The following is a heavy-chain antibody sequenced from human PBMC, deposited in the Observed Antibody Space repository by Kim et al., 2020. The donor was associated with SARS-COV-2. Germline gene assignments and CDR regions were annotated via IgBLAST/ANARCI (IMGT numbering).Heavy chain of an antibody. CDR1: GYTFTSYY. J-gene: IGHJ5*02. V-gene: IGHV1-46*01. CDR3: ARVPMVRGVMVGGVGWFDP. CDR2: INPSGGST. Sequence: ASVKVSCKASGYTFTSYYMHWVRQAPGQGLEWMGIINPSGGSTSYAQKFQGRVTMTRDTSTSTVYMELSSLRSEDTAVYYCARVPMVRGVMVGGVGWFDPWGQGTLVTVSS. D-gene: IGHD3-10*01.